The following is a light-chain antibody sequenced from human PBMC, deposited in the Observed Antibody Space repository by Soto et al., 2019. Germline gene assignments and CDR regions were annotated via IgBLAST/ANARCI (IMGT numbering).Light chain of an antibody. V-gene: IGKV1-27*01. J-gene: IGKJ2*01. CDR1: QGISNY. CDR2: AAS. CDR3: QKYNSAPPYT. Sequence: DIQMTQSPSSLSASVGDRVTITCRASQGISNYLAWYQPKPGKVPKLLIYAASTLQSGVPSRFSGSGSGTDFTLTISSLQPEDVATYYCQKYNSAPPYTFGQGTKLEIK.